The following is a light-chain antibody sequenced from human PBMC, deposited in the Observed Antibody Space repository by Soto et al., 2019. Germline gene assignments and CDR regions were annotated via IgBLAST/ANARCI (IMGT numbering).Light chain of an antibody. CDR1: QSISSY. J-gene: IGKJ1*01. CDR3: QQSYSTWT. CDR2: AAS. Sequence: DIQMTQSPSSLSASVGDRVTITCRARQSISSYLNWYQQKPGKAPKLLIYAASSLQSGVPSRFSGSGSGTDFTLTISSLQPEDFATYYCQQSYSTWTFGKGTKVDIK. V-gene: IGKV1-39*01.